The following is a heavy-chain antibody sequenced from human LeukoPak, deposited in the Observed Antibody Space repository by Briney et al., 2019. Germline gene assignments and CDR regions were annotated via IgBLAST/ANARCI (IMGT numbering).Heavy chain of an antibody. D-gene: IGHD6-13*01. CDR1: VGTCSSYA. CDR2: IIPIFGTA. J-gene: IGHJ4*02. Sequence: GASVKVSCKSSVGTCSSYAISWVRQAPGQGLEWMGGIIPIFGTANYAQKFQGRVTITTDESTRTAYMELHSLRSEDTAVYYCARGAAAGLDYWGQGTLVTVSS. V-gene: IGHV1-69*05. CDR3: ARGAAAGLDY.